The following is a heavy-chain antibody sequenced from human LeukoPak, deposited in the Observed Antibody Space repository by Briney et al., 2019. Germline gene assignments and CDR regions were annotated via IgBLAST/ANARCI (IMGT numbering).Heavy chain of an antibody. CDR3: ARHSVASPSDA. Sequence: TTSETLSLTCVVSGYSIGSDFYWGWIRQPPGKGLEWIASIYRSGNTYSNSSLKSRVRMSIDTSKNHFSLRLTSVTAADTAVYYCARHSVASPSDAWGPGTLVTVSS. CDR2: IYRSGNT. D-gene: IGHD2-21*01. CDR1: GYSIGSDFY. J-gene: IGHJ5*02. V-gene: IGHV4-38-2*01.